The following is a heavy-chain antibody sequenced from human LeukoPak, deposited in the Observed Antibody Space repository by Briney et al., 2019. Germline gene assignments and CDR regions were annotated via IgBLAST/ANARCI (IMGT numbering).Heavy chain of an antibody. V-gene: IGHV1-24*01. J-gene: IGHJ4*02. CDR3: ARESSSDRHFDY. CDR1: GYTLTELS. D-gene: IGHD6-6*01. CDR2: FDPEDGET. Sequence: ASVKVSCKVSGYTLTELSMHWVRQAPGKGLEWMGGFDPEDGETIYAQKFQGRATMTEDTSTDTAYMELSSLRSEDTAVYYCARESSSDRHFDYWGQGTLVTVSS.